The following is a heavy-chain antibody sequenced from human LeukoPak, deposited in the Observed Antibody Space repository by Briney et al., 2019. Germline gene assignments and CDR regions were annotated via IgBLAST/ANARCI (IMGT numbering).Heavy chain of an antibody. D-gene: IGHD5-12*01. CDR2: IYHSGST. J-gene: IGHJ5*02. V-gene: IGHV4-38-2*02. Sequence: SETLSLTCTVSGYSISSGYYWGWIRQPPGKGLEWIGSIYHSGSTYYNPSLKSRVTISVDTSKNQFSLKLSSVTAADTAVYYCASGGEWLRRQENWFDPWGQGTLVTVSS. CDR3: ASGGEWLRRQENWFDP. CDR1: GYSISSGYY.